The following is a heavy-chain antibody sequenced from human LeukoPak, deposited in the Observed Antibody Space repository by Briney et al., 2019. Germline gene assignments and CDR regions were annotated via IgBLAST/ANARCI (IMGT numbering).Heavy chain of an antibody. CDR3: AKTWGGLALDY. CDR2: ISDSGGRT. V-gene: IGHV3-23*01. Sequence: GGSLRLSCAASGFTFSINAMSWVRQAPGKGLEWVSAISDSGGRTYYADSVKGRFTISRDNSKNTLYLQMNSLRAEDTAVYYRAKTWGGLALDYWGQGTLVTVSS. J-gene: IGHJ4*02. CDR1: GFTFSINA. D-gene: IGHD3-16*01.